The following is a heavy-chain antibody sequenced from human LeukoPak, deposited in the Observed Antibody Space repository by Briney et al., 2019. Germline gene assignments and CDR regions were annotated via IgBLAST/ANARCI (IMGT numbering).Heavy chain of an antibody. J-gene: IGHJ4*02. V-gene: IGHV3-48*04. Sequence: GGSLRLSCTASGFTFSSYRMNWVRQAPGKRLEWLSYITSTSSSIFYADSVKGRFTISRDNAKSSLYLQMNSLRAEDTAVYYCARGGLRRDYFDCWGQGTLVTVSS. CDR1: GFTFSSYR. CDR2: ITSTSSSI. CDR3: ARGGLRRDYFDC. D-gene: IGHD4-17*01.